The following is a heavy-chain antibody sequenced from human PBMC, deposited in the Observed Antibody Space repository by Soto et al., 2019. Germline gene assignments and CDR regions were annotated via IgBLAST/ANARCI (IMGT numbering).Heavy chain of an antibody. Sequence: SETLSLTCTVSGGSISSSSYYWGWIRQPPGKGLEWIGSIYYSGSIYYNPSLKSRVTISVDTSKNQFSLKLSSVTAADTVVYYCAKGGSGSYSNAFDIWGQGTMVTVSS. V-gene: IGHV4-39*01. CDR1: GGSISSSSYY. D-gene: IGHD3-10*01. J-gene: IGHJ3*02. CDR2: IYYSGSI. CDR3: AKGGSGSYSNAFDI.